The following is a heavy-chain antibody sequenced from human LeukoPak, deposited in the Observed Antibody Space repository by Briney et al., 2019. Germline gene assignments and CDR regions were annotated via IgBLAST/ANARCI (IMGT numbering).Heavy chain of an antibody. J-gene: IGHJ6*03. V-gene: IGHV3-48*01. Sequence: GGSLRLSCAASGFTFSSYTMNWVRQPPGKGLEWVSNIGTSSTTIYYADSVKGRFTISRDNAKNSLYLQMNSLRAEDTAVYYCARDLRNYYYYMGVWGKGTTVTVSS. CDR2: IGTSSTTI. CDR3: ARDLRNYYYYMGV. CDR1: GFTFSSYT.